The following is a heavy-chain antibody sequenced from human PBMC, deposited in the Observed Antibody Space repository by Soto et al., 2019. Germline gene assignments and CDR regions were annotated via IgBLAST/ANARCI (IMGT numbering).Heavy chain of an antibody. D-gene: IGHD3-22*01. J-gene: IGHJ4*02. CDR1: GFTFSSYA. V-gene: IGHV3-30-3*01. CDR3: ARPCPAYDSSGSPPCY. CDR2: ISYDGSNK. Sequence: HPGGSLRLSCAASGFTFSSYAMHWVRQAPGKGLEWVAVISYDGSNKYYADSVKGRFTISRDNSKNTLYLQMNSLRAEDTAVYYCARPCPAYDSSGSPPCYWGQGTLVTVSS.